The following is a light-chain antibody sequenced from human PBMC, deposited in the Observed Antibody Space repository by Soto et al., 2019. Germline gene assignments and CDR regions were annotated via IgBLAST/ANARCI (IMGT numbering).Light chain of an antibody. CDR3: QQGDSFPIT. J-gene: IGKJ5*01. CDR1: QSISSS. V-gene: IGKV1-12*01. Sequence: DLQMTQSPSSVSASVGDRVTITCRASQSISSSLAWYQQKPGTVPKLLIYAASSLQSGVPSRFSGSGAGTEFTLSINSLQPEDFGTYYCQQGDSFPITFGQGTRLDIK. CDR2: AAS.